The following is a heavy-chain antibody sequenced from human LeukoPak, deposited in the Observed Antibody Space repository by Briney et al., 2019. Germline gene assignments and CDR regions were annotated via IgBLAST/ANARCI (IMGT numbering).Heavy chain of an antibody. CDR3: ARDREIFGVVITLDY. V-gene: IGHV3-30*03. CDR1: GFTFSSYG. D-gene: IGHD3-3*01. J-gene: IGHJ4*02. CDR2: ISYDGSNK. Sequence: PGGSLRLSCAASGFTFSSYGMHWVRQAPGKGLEWVAVISYDGSNKYYADSVKGRFTISRDNSKNTLYLQMNSLRAEDTAVYYCARDREIFGVVITLDYWGQGTLVTVSS.